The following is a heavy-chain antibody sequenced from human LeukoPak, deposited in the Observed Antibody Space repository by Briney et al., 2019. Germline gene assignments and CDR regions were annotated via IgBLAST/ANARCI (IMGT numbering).Heavy chain of an antibody. CDR2: ISSNGGST. CDR1: GFTLSRYG. J-gene: IGHJ6*02. V-gene: IGHV3-64D*06. D-gene: IGHD3-22*01. Sequence: GGSLRLSCSASGFTLSRYGMHWVRQAPGKGLEYVSGISSNGGSTNYADSVKGRFTISRDNSKNTLHLQMSSLRAEDTAVYYCARARYYDSRGSYYYGLDVWGQGTTVTVSS. CDR3: ARARYYDSRGSYYYGLDV.